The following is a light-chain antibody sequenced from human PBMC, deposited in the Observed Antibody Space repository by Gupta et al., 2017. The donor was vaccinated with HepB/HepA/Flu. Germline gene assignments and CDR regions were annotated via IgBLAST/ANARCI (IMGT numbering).Light chain of an antibody. V-gene: IGKV1-9*01. Sequence: IHLTQSPSFRSASVRDRVTLTCRATQDSSSYLAWYQQKPGKDPEILINAASTVQSGVPSRCSGSGCGTEFTLTINSRQPEDFATYYCQQQVNNPYTFGQGTKLDIK. J-gene: IGKJ2*01. CDR1: QDSSSY. CDR2: AAS. CDR3: QQQVNNPYT.